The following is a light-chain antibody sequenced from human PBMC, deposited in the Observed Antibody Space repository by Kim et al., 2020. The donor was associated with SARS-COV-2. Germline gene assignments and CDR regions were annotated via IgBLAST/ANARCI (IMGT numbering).Light chain of an antibody. CDR3: QQRKHWPLT. J-gene: IGKJ4*01. CDR1: QSVSRY. V-gene: IGKV3-11*01. CDR2: DAS. Sequence: EIVLTQSPATLSLSPGERATLYCRASQSVSRYLAWYQQKPGQAPKLLIYDASNRATGSPARFSGSGSGTDFTLTISSLEPEDFAVYYCQQRKHWPLTFGQGTKVDIK.